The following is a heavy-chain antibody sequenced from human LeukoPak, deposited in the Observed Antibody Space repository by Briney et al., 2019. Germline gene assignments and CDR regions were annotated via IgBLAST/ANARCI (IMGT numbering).Heavy chain of an antibody. CDR3: AREDNWNYDY. CDR2: LNPNSGVT. D-gene: IGHD1-7*01. J-gene: IGHJ4*02. Sequence: ASVKVSCTASGYTFNRYYMHWVRQAPGHGLEWMGWLNPNSGVTKYAQKFQGRVTMTRDTSISTAYMELSSLRSDDTAVYYCAREDNWNYDYWGQGTLVTVSS. V-gene: IGHV1-2*02. CDR1: GYTFNRYY.